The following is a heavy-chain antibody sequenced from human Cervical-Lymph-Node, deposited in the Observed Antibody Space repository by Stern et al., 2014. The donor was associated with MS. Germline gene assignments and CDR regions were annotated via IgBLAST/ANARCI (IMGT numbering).Heavy chain of an antibody. CDR3: ARATSDYIWGTYRFLDS. CDR2: IIPMFGIA. Sequence: VQLVESGAEVKKPGSSVKVSCKASGGTISNYIIGWVRQAPGPGLEWMGGIIPMFGIANYAEKCQDRVTITADESTSTAYMDLSSLRSEDTAVYYCARATSDYIWGTYRFLDSWGQGTLVIVSS. CDR1: GGTISNYI. D-gene: IGHD3-16*02. J-gene: IGHJ4*02. V-gene: IGHV1-69*01.